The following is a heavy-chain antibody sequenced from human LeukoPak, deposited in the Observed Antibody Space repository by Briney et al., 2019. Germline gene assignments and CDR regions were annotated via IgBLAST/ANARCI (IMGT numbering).Heavy chain of an antibody. J-gene: IGHJ4*02. Sequence: GGSLRLSCAASGFTFSSYAMSWVRQAPGRGLEWVSSISGSGGSTYYADSVKGRFTISRDNSKNTLYLQMNSLRAEDTAVYYCAKALAMVRGLFDYWGQGTLVTVSS. V-gene: IGHV3-23*01. CDR2: ISGSGGST. D-gene: IGHD3-10*01. CDR3: AKALAMVRGLFDY. CDR1: GFTFSSYA.